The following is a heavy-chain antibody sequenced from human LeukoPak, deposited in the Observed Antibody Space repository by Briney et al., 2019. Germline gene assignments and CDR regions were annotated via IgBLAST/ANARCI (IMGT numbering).Heavy chain of an antibody. V-gene: IGHV1-18*01. Sequence: ASVKVSCKASGYTFTSYGISWVRHDPGQGLEWMGWISAYNGNTNYAQKLQGRVTMTTDTSTSTAYMELRSRRSDDTAVYYCARGIAVAGWFDPWGQGTLVTVSS. CDR1: GYTFTSYG. CDR3: ARGIAVAGWFDP. J-gene: IGHJ5*02. D-gene: IGHD6-19*01. CDR2: ISAYNGNT.